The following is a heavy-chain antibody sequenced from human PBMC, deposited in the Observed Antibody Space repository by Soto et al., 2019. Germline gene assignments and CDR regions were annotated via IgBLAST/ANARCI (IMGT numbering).Heavy chain of an antibody. CDR3: AIRMGIVIVPAAPGDALDI. J-gene: IGHJ3*02. CDR1: GGTFGSYT. V-gene: IGHV1-69*02. D-gene: IGHD2-2*01. CDR2: IIPILGIA. Sequence: ASVKGSCKASGGTFGSYTISWVRQAPGQGLEWMGRIIPILGIANYAQKFQGRVTINADKSTSTAYMELSSLRSDDTAIYYCAIRMGIVIVPAAPGDALDIWGQGTMVTVSS.